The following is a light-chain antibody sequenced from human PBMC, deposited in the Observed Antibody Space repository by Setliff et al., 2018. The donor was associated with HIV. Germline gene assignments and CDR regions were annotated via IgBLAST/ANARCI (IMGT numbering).Light chain of an antibody. J-gene: IGLJ1*01. V-gene: IGLV2-8*01. CDR1: SSDVGGYNY. Sequence: QSALTQPPSASGSLGQSVTISCTGTSSDVGGYNYVSWYQQHPGKAPKVMIYEVNQRPSGVPDRFSGSKSGNTASLTVSGLQAEDEADYYCSSKAGSNNYVFGTGTKVT. CDR3: SSKAGSNNYV. CDR2: EVN.